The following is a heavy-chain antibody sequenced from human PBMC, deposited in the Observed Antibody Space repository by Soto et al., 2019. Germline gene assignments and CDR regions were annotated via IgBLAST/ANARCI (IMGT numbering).Heavy chain of an antibody. CDR3: ARDPPGPYDSSEHYFDY. D-gene: IGHD3-22*01. CDR1: GFSISSGFY. J-gene: IGHJ4*02. V-gene: IGHV4-38-2*02. CDR2: IYHSGTT. Sequence: SETLSLTCNVSGFSISSGFYWGWVRQPPGKGLEWIGAIYHSGTTYFNPSLKSRVTMTIDTSKNQFSLSSLRSEDTAVYYCARDPPGPYDSSEHYFDYWGQGTLVTVSS.